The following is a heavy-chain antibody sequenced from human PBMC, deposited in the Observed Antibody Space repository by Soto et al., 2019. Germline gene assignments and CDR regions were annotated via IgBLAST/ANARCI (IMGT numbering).Heavy chain of an antibody. J-gene: IGHJ4*02. CDR2: ISGSGGST. Sequence: EVQLLESGGGLVQPGGSLRLSCAASGFTFSNYAMTWVRQAPGKGLGWVSAISGSGGSTYYADSVKGRFTISRDNSKNTLYLQMNSLRAEDTAVYYCAKFCRGSTYYFDYWGQGTLVTVSS. CDR1: GFTFSNYA. V-gene: IGHV3-23*01. D-gene: IGHD3-10*01. CDR3: AKFCRGSTYYFDY.